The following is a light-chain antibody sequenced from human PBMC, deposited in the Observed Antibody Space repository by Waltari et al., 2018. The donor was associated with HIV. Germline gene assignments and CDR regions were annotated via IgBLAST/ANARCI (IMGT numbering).Light chain of an antibody. CDR3: CSYAGSPYV. CDR2: EIN. J-gene: IGLJ1*01. V-gene: IGLV2-23*02. CDR1: SSDVGSYNL. Sequence: QSALTQPASVSGSPGPPITLSCTGTSSDVGSYNLFSWYQQHPGKAPKLMIYEINKLPSGVSNRFAGSKSGNTASLTISGLQAEDEADYYCCSYAGSPYVFGTGTKVTVL.